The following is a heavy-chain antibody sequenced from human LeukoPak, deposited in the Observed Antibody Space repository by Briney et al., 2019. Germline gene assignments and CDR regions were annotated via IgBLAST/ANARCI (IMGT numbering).Heavy chain of an antibody. J-gene: IGHJ6*02. CDR2: VFYSGNT. Sequence: PSETLSLTCAVYGGSFSGYYWSWIRQPPGKGLEWIGSVFYSGNTYYNPSLKSRVTISVDTSKNQFSLRLRPVTGADTAVYYCARLDNSGYCTLDVWGQGTTVTVSS. V-gene: IGHV4-34*12. CDR1: GGSFSGYY. D-gene: IGHD3-22*01. CDR3: ARLDNSGYCTLDV.